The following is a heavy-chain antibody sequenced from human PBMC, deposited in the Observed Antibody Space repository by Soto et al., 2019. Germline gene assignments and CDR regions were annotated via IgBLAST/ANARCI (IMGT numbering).Heavy chain of an antibody. Sequence: GGSLRLSCAASGFTFSSYAMSWVRQAPGKGLEWVSAISGSGGSTYYADSVKGRFTISRDNSKNTLYLQMNSLRAEDTAVYYCAKDLSIRCGGDSMGFDYWGQGTLVTVSS. CDR1: GFTFSSYA. CDR3: AKDLSIRCGGDSMGFDY. V-gene: IGHV3-23*01. CDR2: ISGSGGST. D-gene: IGHD2-21*01. J-gene: IGHJ4*02.